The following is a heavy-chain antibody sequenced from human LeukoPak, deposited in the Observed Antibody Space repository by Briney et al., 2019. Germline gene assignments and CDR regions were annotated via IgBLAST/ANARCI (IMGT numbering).Heavy chain of an antibody. D-gene: IGHD6-13*01. V-gene: IGHV4-34*01. CDR1: GGSFSGYY. CDR2: INHSGST. CDR3: ARGTAAAKIDP. Sequence: SETLSLTCAVYGGSFSGYYWSWIRQPPGKGLEWIGEINHSGSTNYNPSLKSRVTISVDTSKNQFSLKLSSVTAADTVVYYCARGTAAAKIDPWGQGTLVTVSS. J-gene: IGHJ5*02.